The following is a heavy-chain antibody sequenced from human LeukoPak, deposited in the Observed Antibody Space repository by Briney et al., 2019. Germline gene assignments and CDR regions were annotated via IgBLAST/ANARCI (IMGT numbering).Heavy chain of an antibody. CDR2: INPNSGGT. Sequence: ASVKVSCKASGYTFTGYYMHWVRQAPGQGLEWMGWINPNSGGTNYAQKFQGRVPMTRDPSISTAYMELSRLRSDDTAVYYCARGVAMIVVVINDAFDIWGQGTMVTVSS. D-gene: IGHD3-22*01. CDR1: GYTFTGYY. CDR3: ARGVAMIVVVINDAFDI. V-gene: IGHV1-2*02. J-gene: IGHJ3*02.